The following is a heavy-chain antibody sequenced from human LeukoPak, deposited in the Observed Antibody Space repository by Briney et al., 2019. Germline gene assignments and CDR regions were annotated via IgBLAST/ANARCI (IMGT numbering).Heavy chain of an antibody. CDR1: GGSFSGYY. Sequence: SETLSLTCAVYGGSFSGYYWSWIRQPPGKGLEWIGEIDHSGSTNYNPSLKSRVTISVDTSRNQFSLKLSSVTAADTAVYYCARVVRMWLLPSYYFDYWGQGTLVTVSS. V-gene: IGHV4-34*01. CDR2: IDHSGST. J-gene: IGHJ4*02. CDR3: ARVVRMWLLPSYYFDY. D-gene: IGHD3-22*01.